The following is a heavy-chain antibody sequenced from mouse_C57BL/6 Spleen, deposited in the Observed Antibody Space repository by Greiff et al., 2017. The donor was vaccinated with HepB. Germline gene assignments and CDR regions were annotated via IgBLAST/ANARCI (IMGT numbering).Heavy chain of an antibody. Sequence: VQLQQSGAELARPGASVKLSCKASGYTFTSYGISWVKQRTGQGLEWIGEIYPRSGNTYYNEKFKGKATLTADNSSSTAYMELRSLTSEDSAVYFCAPPHYYGSSPIYAMDYWGQGTSVTVSS. V-gene: IGHV1-81*01. CDR2: IYPRSGNT. D-gene: IGHD1-1*01. CDR1: GYTFTSYG. CDR3: APPHYYGSSPIYAMDY. J-gene: IGHJ4*01.